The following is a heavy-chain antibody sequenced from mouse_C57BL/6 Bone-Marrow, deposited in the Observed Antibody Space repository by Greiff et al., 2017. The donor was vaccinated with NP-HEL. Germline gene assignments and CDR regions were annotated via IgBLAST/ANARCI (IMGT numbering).Heavy chain of an antibody. CDR1: GFNIKDDY. V-gene: IGHV14-4*01. CDR3: TRRRYYGSSPYAMDY. J-gene: IGHJ4*01. Sequence: EVKLMESGAELVRPGASVKLSCTASGFNIKDDYMHWVKQRPEQGLEWIGWIDPENGDTEYASKFQGKATITADTSSNTAYLQLSSLTSEDTAVYYCTRRRYYGSSPYAMDYWGQGTSVTVSS. D-gene: IGHD1-1*01. CDR2: IDPENGDT.